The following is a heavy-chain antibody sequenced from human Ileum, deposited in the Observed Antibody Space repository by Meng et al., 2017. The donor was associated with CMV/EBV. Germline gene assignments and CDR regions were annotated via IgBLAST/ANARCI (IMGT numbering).Heavy chain of an antibody. CDR1: GLTSRSLG. CDR2: VRSDGSNK. CDR3: SSLGDY. D-gene: IGHD3-16*01. J-gene: IGHJ4*02. Sequence: QLVGSGGGVVQPGGSLGPSCAVSGLTSRSLGRHWVRQAPGKGLEWVAFVRSDGSNKYYADSVKGRFTISRDTSDNQLFLQMNSLRADDTAVYYCSSLGDYWGQGTLVTVSS. V-gene: IGHV3-30*02.